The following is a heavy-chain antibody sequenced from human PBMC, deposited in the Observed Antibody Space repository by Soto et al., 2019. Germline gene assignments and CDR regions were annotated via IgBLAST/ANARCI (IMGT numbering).Heavy chain of an antibody. CDR3: AKELQRDMDV. CDR1: GYTFSVYH. V-gene: IGHV1-2*02. CDR2: VHPNSGGT. D-gene: IGHD4-4*01. Sequence: QVHLVQSGAEVKQPGASVKVSCKASGYTFSVYHMHWGRQAPGQGLEWMGWVHPNSGGTNYAQSFEGRVTMTRDTSINTAYMELSRLTSDDTSVYYGAKELQRDMDVWGQGTTVTVSS. J-gene: IGHJ6*02.